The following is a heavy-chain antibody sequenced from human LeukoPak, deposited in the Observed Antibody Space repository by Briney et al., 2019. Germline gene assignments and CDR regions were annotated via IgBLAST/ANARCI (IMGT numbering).Heavy chain of an antibody. CDR1: GLTFSNYA. D-gene: IGHD3-10*01. Sequence: GGSLRLSCAASGLTFSNYAMSWVRQAPGKGLEWVSSISASGGSTNYADSVKGRFTISRDNSKNTVYLQMNSLRAEDTAVYYCAKVMKGSERLTMVRGVIIKTAGLYYMDVWGKGTTVTVSS. J-gene: IGHJ6*03. CDR3: AKVMKGSERLTMVRGVIIKTAGLYYMDV. CDR2: ISASGGST. V-gene: IGHV3-23*01.